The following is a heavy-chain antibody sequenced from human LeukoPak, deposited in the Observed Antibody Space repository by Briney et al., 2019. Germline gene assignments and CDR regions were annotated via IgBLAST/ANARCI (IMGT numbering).Heavy chain of an antibody. CDR2: IWYDGSNK. CDR1: GFTFSSYG. D-gene: IGHD5-12*01. V-gene: IGHV3-33*01. CDR3: ARDPRYSGYDFSYFDY. J-gene: IGHJ4*02. Sequence: PGRSLRLSCAASGFTFSSYGMHWVRQAPGKGLEWVAVIWYDGSNKYYADSVKGRFTISRDNSKNTLYLQVNSLRAEDTAVYYCARDPRYSGYDFSYFDYWGQGTLVTVSS.